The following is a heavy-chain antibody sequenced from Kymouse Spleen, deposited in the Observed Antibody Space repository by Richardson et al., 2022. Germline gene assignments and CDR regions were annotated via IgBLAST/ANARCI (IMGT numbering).Heavy chain of an antibody. J-gene: IGHJ6*02. D-gene: IGHD1-26*01. V-gene: IGHV1-18*01. CDR2: ISAYNGNT. Sequence: QVQLVQSGAEVKKPGASVKVSCKASGYTFTSYGISWVRQAPGQGLEWMGWISAYNGNTNYAQKLQGRVTMTTDTSTSTAYMELRSLRSDDTAVYYCARDQSGSYSLYYYYYGMDVWGQGTTVTVSS. CDR3: ARDQSGSYSLYYYYYGMDV. CDR1: GYTFTSYG.